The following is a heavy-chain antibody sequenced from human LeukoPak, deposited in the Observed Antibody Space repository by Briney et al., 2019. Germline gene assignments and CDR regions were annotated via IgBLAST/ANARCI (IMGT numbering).Heavy chain of an antibody. V-gene: IGHV1-2*02. Sequence: GASVKVSCKASGYTFTGCYMHWVRQAPGQGLEWMGWINPNSGGTNYAQKFQGRVTMTRDTSISTAYMELSRLRSDDTAVYYCARSVYFDWLSLNWGQGTLVTVSS. J-gene: IGHJ4*02. D-gene: IGHD3-9*01. CDR3: ARSVYFDWLSLN. CDR2: INPNSGGT. CDR1: GYTFTGCY.